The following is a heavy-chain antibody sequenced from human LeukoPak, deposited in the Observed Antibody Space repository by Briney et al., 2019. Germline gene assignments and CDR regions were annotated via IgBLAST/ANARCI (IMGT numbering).Heavy chain of an antibody. J-gene: IGHJ3*02. Sequence: SETLSLTCTVSGGSISSGDYYWNWIRQPPGKGLEWIGYIYYSGSTYYNPSLKSRVTISVDTSKNQFSLKLSSVTAADTAVYYCARDSGSYDAFDIWGQGTMVTVSS. D-gene: IGHD1-26*01. CDR2: IYYSGST. CDR1: GGSISSGDYY. CDR3: ARDSGSYDAFDI. V-gene: IGHV4-30-4*08.